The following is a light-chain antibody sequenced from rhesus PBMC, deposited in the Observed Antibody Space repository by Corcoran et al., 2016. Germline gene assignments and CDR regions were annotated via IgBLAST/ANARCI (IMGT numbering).Light chain of an antibody. Sequence: DIQMTQSPSSLSASVGDTVTITCRASQGISSYLNWFQQKPGKAPKLLIYAASSLESGVPSRFSGSGSGIDFTLTISSLQPEDFAVYYCLQHNSYPFTFGPGTKLDIK. J-gene: IGKJ3*01. V-gene: IGKV1-28*03. CDR3: LQHNSYPFT. CDR2: AAS. CDR1: QGISSY.